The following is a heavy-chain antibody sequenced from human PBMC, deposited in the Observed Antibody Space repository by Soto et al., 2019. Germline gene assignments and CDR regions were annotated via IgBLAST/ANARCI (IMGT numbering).Heavy chain of an antibody. CDR2: IYYSGST. V-gene: IGHV4-39*01. Sequence: ASETLSLTCTVSGGSISSSSYYWGWIRQPPGKGLEWIGSIYYSGSTYYNPSLKSRVTISVDTSKNQFSLKLSSVTAADTAVYYCARGDKVLRSSDWFDPWGQGTLVTVSS. J-gene: IGHJ5*02. CDR3: ARGDKVLRSSDWFDP. CDR1: GGSISSSSYY. D-gene: IGHD4-17*01.